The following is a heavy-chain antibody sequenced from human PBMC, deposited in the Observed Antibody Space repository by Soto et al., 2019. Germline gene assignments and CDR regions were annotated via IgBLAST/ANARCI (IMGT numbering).Heavy chain of an antibody. Sequence: EVQLVESGGGLVQPGGSLRLSCAASGFTFSDHYMDWFRQAPGKGLEWVGRIRNKANSYTTEYAASVKGRFTSSRDDSKNSLYLQMNSLKTEDTALYDWASLNGGGTVSKYWSQGTLVTVTS. CDR1: GFTFSDHY. V-gene: IGHV3-72*01. D-gene: IGHD3-16*02. J-gene: IGHJ4*02. CDR2: IRNKANSYTT. CDR3: ASLNGGGTVSKY.